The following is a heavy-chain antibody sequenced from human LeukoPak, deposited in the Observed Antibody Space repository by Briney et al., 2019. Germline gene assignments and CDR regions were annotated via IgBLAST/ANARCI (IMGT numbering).Heavy chain of an antibody. J-gene: IGHJ3*02. Sequence: ASVKVSCKASGGTFSSYAISWVRQAPGQGLEWMGRIIPILGIANYAQKFQGRVTITADESTSTAYMELSSLRSEDTAVYYCARESMIGRAFDIWGQGTMVTVSS. CDR3: ARESMIGRAFDI. D-gene: IGHD3-22*01. CDR2: IIPILGIA. CDR1: GGTFSSYA. V-gene: IGHV1-69*04.